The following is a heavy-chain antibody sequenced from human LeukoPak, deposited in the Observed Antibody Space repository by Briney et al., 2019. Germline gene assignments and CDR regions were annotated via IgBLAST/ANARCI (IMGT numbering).Heavy chain of an antibody. V-gene: IGHV3-30*03. D-gene: IGHD3-10*01. Sequence: GGSLRLSCAASGFTFSSYGMHWVREAPGKGLEWVAVISYDGSNKYYADSEKGRFTISRDNSKNTLYLQMNSLRAEDTAVYYCARDMEAKVRGVTKSHYYYYGMDVWGQGTTVTVSS. CDR3: ARDMEAKVRGVTKSHYYYYGMDV. CDR2: ISYDGSNK. J-gene: IGHJ6*02. CDR1: GFTFSSYG.